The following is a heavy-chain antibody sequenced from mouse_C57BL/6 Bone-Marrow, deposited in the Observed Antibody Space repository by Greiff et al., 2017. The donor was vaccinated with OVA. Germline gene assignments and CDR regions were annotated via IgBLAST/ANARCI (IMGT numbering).Heavy chain of an antibody. CDR1: GYTFTDYY. Sequence: EVQLQQSGPVLVKPGASVKMSCKASGYTFTDYYMNWVKQSHGKSLEWIGVINPYNGGTSYNQKFKGKATLTVDKSSSTAYMERNSLTSEDSAVYDCASGIYYGYEAYWGQGTLVTVSA. D-gene: IGHD2-2*01. CDR3: ASGIYYGYEAY. J-gene: IGHJ3*01. CDR2: INPYNGGT. V-gene: IGHV1-19*01.